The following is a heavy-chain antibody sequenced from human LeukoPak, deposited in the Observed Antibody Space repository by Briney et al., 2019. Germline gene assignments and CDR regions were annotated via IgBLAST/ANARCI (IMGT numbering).Heavy chain of an antibody. J-gene: IGHJ5*02. Sequence: GGSLRLSCAASGFTFSSYAMSWVRQAPGKGLEWVSAISGSGGSTYYADSVKGRFTISRDNSKNTLYLQMNSLRAEDTAVYYCAKGPYYDFWSGFPTSNWFDPWGQGTLVTVSS. D-gene: IGHD3-3*01. CDR3: AKGPYYDFWSGFPTSNWFDP. CDR2: ISGSGGST. V-gene: IGHV3-23*01. CDR1: GFTFSSYA.